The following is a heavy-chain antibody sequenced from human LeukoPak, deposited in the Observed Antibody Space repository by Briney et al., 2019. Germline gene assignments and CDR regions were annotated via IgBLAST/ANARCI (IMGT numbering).Heavy chain of an antibody. J-gene: IGHJ4*02. V-gene: IGHV3-30-3*01. CDR2: ISYDGSNK. CDR3: ARDPHGDYYFDY. CDR1: GFTFSSYT. D-gene: IGHD4-17*01. Sequence: GRSLRLSCAASGFTFSSYTMHWVRQAPGKGLEWVAVISYDGSNKYYADSVKGRFTISRDNSKNTLYLQMNSLRAEDTAVYYCARDPHGDYYFDYWGQGTLVTVSS.